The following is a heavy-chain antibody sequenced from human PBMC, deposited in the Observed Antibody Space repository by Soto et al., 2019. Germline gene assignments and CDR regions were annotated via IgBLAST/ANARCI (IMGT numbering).Heavy chain of an antibody. V-gene: IGHV2-5*01. Sequence: GPTLVNPTQTLPLTCIFSGFSLITIGVRVCWIRQPPGKALEWLGFIYWNDDKRYSPSLKSRLTITKDTSKNQVVLTMTNMDPVDTATYYCAKSGSSGWYGWFDPWGQGTLVTVSS. CDR3: AKSGSSGWYGWFDP. CDR1: GFSLITIGVR. J-gene: IGHJ5*02. D-gene: IGHD6-19*01. CDR2: IYWNDDK.